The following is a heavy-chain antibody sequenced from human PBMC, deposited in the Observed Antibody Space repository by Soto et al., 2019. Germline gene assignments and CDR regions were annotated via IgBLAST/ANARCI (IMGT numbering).Heavy chain of an antibody. Sequence: EVQLVESGGGLVKPGGSLRLSCAASGFTFSYAWMSWVRQAPGKGLEWVGRIKSKSDGGTTDFAAPVEGRFAISRDDSTNTLYLQMNSLKTEDTALYFCTTNRGYCSGADCSIDYWGQGTLVTVSS. V-gene: IGHV3-15*01. J-gene: IGHJ4*02. CDR2: IKSKSDGGTT. CDR1: GFTFSYAW. CDR3: TTNRGYCSGADCSIDY. D-gene: IGHD2-15*01.